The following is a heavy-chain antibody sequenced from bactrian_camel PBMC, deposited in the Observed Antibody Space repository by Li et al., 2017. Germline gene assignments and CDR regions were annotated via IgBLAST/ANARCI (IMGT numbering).Heavy chain of an antibody. Sequence: HVQLVESGGGSVEAGGSLRLSCVVSGINLMPSCMGWFRQAPGKGREAAATIDHYGRTAYADSVKGRFTISWDSANNTLYLQLDSLKPEDTAMCYCATAWSITALRAYNHWGQGTQVTVS. J-gene: IGHJ4*01. CDR2: IDHYGRT. D-gene: IGHD5*01. V-gene: IGHV3-2*01. CDR3: ATAWSITALRAYNH. CDR1: GINLMPSC.